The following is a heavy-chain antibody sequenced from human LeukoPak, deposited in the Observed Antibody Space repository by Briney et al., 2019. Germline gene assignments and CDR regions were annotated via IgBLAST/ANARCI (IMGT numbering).Heavy chain of an antibody. CDR2: IYYSGST. D-gene: IGHD3-22*01. Sequence: PSETLSLTCAVYGGSFSGYYWSWIRQPPGKGLEWIGYIYYSGSTNYNPSLKSRVTISVDTSKNQFSLKLSSVTAADTAVYYCARDEYYYDSSGYIAFDIWGQGTMVTVSS. CDR3: ARDEYYYDSSGYIAFDI. CDR1: GGSFSGYY. V-gene: IGHV4-59*01. J-gene: IGHJ3*02.